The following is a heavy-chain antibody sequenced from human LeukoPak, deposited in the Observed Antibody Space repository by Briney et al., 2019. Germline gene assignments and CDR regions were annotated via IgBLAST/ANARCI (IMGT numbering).Heavy chain of an antibody. CDR1: GFTFSSYS. Sequence: GGSLRLSCAASGFTFSSYSMNWVRQAPGKGLEWVTSIRSSSSYIYYADSVKGRFTISRDNAKNSLYLQMNSLRAEDTAVYYCATTLNPSRRSGSYYNGFDYWGQGTLVTVSS. V-gene: IGHV3-21*01. J-gene: IGHJ4*02. CDR3: ATTLNPSRRSGSYYNGFDY. D-gene: IGHD3-10*01. CDR2: IRSSSSYI.